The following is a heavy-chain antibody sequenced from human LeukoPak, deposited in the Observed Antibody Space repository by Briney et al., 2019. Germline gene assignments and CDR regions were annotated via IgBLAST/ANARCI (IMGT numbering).Heavy chain of an antibody. CDR1: GGSIRSFY. Sequence: SETLSLTCTVSGGSIRSFYWSWIRQPPGKGLEWIGYIYYSGSTNYNPSLKSRVTISVDTSKNQFSLKLSSVTAADTAVYYCARVHNSYGQGPFDYWGQGTLVTVSS. V-gene: IGHV4-59*01. J-gene: IGHJ4*02. D-gene: IGHD5-18*01. CDR3: ARVHNSYGQGPFDY. CDR2: IYYSGST.